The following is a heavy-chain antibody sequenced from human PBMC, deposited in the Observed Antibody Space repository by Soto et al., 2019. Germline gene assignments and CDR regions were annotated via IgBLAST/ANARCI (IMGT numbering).Heavy chain of an antibody. CDR1: GFTFSSYA. J-gene: IGHJ3*02. D-gene: IGHD6-13*01. Sequence: EVQLLESGGGLVQPGGSLRLSCAASGFTFSSYAMSWVRQAPGKGLEWVSAISGSGGITYYADSVKGRFTISRDNSKNTLYLQMNSLRAEDTAVYYCAKELDSSSWYSYAFDIWGQGTMVTVSS. CDR3: AKELDSSSWYSYAFDI. CDR2: ISGSGGIT. V-gene: IGHV3-23*01.